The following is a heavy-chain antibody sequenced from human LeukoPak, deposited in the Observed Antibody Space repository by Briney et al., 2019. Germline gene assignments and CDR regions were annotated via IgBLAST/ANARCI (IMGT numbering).Heavy chain of an antibody. CDR2: ITGSGDTT. CDR3: AKDLRGPAAGTWYFDL. J-gene: IGHJ2*01. V-gene: IGHV3-23*01. Sequence: GGSLRLSCAASGLTFSSYAMGWVRQAPEKGLEWVSAITGSGDTTYYSDSVKGRFTISRDNSRNTLYLQMNSLRAEDTAVYYCAKDLRGPAAGTWYFDLWGRGTLVTVSS. CDR1: GLTFSSYA. D-gene: IGHD6-13*01.